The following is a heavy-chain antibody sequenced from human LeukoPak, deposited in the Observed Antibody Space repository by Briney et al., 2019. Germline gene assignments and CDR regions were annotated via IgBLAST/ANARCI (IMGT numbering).Heavy chain of an antibody. J-gene: IGHJ1*01. CDR2: IYPGDSDT. D-gene: IGHD3-16*01. Sequence: GESLKISCKASGYTFTNYWIGWVRQMPGKGLEWMGIIYPGDSDTRYSPAFRGQVIISADKSIRTAYLQWTSLKASDTAMYYCARHTGEGSHFQHWGQGSLVTVSS. CDR3: ARHTGEGSHFQH. CDR1: GYTFTNYW. V-gene: IGHV5-51*01.